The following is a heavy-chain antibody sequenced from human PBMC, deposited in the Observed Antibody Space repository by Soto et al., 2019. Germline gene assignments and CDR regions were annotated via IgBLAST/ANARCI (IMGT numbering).Heavy chain of an antibody. Sequence: QVQLVQSGAEVKKPGASVKVSCKASGYTFTNYDINWVRQATGQGLEWMGWMNPNSGDTGYAQKFQGRVTMTMDTSISTAYMELSSLRSEGTAVYYCARSTLSTVVTPRHFDYWGQGNLVTVSS. V-gene: IGHV1-8*01. CDR3: ARSTLSTVVTPRHFDY. D-gene: IGHD4-17*01. CDR2: MNPNSGDT. J-gene: IGHJ4*02. CDR1: GYTFTNYD.